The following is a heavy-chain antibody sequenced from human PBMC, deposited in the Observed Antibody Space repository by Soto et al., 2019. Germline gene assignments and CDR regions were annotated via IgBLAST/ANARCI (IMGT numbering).Heavy chain of an antibody. CDR3: AKDYGSGMRGSFDM. Sequence: EVRLLESGGGVVQPGGSLRLSCAASGFTFSSNSMSWVRQAPGQGLEWVASISGSGGNTYNADSLKGRFTISRDNSKNTLFLQMSSLRVEDTAVYYCAKDYGSGMRGSFDMWGQGTMVAVSS. J-gene: IGHJ3*02. CDR1: GFTFSSNS. V-gene: IGHV3-23*01. CDR2: ISGSGGNT. D-gene: IGHD3-10*01.